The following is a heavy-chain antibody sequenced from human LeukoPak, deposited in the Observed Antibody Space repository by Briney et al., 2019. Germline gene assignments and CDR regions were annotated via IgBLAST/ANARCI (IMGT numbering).Heavy chain of an antibody. J-gene: IGHJ4*02. CDR2: ISGSGGST. V-gene: IGHV3-23*01. D-gene: IGHD6-13*01. CDR1: GFTFSSYS. Sequence: GGSLGLSCAASGFTFSSYSMNWVRQTPGKGLEWVSAISGSGGSTYYADSVKGRFTISRDNSKNTLYLQMNSLRAEDTAVYYCAKGARIAAARAHFDYWGQGTLVTVSS. CDR3: AKGARIAAARAHFDY.